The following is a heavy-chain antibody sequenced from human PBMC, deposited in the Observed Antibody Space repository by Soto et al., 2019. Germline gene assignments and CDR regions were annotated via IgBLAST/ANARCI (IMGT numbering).Heavy chain of an antibody. V-gene: IGHV1-18*01. J-gene: IGHJ4*02. CDR2: ISTSKGNT. CDR1: GYTFTSYG. Sequence: QVQLVQSGPEVKKPGASVKVSCKTSGYTFTSYGIAWVRQAPGQGLEWMGWISTSKGNTNYAQKFQGRDTMTTDTPTSTAYVELRGLRSDGTAVHYRATRSPACDFWGQGTLVTVSS. CDR3: ATRSPACDF.